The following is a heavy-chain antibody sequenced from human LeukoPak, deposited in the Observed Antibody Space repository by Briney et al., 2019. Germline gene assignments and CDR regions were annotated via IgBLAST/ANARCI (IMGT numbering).Heavy chain of an antibody. J-gene: IGHJ4*02. V-gene: IGHV3-21*01. CDR1: GFTFTSHN. Sequence: GGSLRLSCAASGFTFTSHNMNWIRQAPGKGLEWVSSISSSSTYINYADSVKGRFTISRDNAQNSLYLQMNSLRPEDTAVYYCARVELEAVSYGAADFWGQETLVTVSS. D-gene: IGHD1-26*01. CDR3: ARVELEAVSYGAADF. CDR2: ISSSSTYI.